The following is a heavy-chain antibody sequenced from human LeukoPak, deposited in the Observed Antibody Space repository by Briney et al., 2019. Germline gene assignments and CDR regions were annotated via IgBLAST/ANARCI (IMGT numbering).Heavy chain of an antibody. CDR1: GYTFTNYY. D-gene: IGHD4-11*01. Sequence: GASVKVSCKASGYTFTNYYVHWVRQAPGQGLEWMGRIIPILGIANYAQKFQGRVTITADKSTSTAYMELSSLRSEDTAVYYCARDLPDYSNYRYYGMDVWGQGTTVTVSS. V-gene: IGHV1-69*04. CDR2: IIPILGIA. J-gene: IGHJ6*02. CDR3: ARDLPDYSNYRYYGMDV.